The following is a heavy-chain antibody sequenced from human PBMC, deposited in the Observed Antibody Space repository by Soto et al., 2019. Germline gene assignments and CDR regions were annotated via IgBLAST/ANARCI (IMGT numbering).Heavy chain of an antibody. Sequence: GGSLRLSCAASGFTFGNAWMSWVRQAPGKGLEWVGRIKSKTDGGTTDYAAPVKGRFTISRDDSKNTLYLQMNSLKTEDTAVYYCTTDPYPLLWFGELLFSEDFDYWGQGTLVTVSS. CDR2: IKSKTDGGTT. CDR1: GFTFGNAW. V-gene: IGHV3-15*01. D-gene: IGHD3-10*01. CDR3: TTDPYPLLWFGELLFSEDFDY. J-gene: IGHJ4*02.